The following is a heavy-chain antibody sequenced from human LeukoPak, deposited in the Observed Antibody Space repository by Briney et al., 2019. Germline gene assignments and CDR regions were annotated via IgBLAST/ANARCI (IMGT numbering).Heavy chain of an antibody. Sequence: GGSLRLSCAASGFTFSTYWMNWVRQAPGKGLEWVANIKQDGSEKYYVDSVKGRFTLSRDSAKNSLYLQMNSLRAEDTAVYYCARDLSSSHQDWGQGTLVTVSS. J-gene: IGHJ4*02. V-gene: IGHV3-7*03. CDR1: GFTFSTYW. D-gene: IGHD2-2*01. CDR2: IKQDGSEK. CDR3: ARDLSSSHQD.